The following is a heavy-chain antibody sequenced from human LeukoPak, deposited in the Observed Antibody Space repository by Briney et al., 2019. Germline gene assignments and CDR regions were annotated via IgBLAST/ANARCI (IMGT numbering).Heavy chain of an antibody. CDR3: AGAYSAGWFTY. CDR2: IWYDGSKK. Sequence: GKSLRLSCVASGFSFNTYGMHWVRQAPGKGLEWVAVIWYDGSKKFYADSVNGRFTISRDDSKNTLYLQMNGLRADDTAVYYCAGAYSAGWFTYWGQGTPVTVSS. J-gene: IGHJ4*02. CDR1: GFSFNTYG. V-gene: IGHV3-33*01. D-gene: IGHD3-16*01.